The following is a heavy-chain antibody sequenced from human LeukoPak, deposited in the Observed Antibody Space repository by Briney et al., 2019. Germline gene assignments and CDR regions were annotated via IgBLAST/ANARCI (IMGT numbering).Heavy chain of an antibody. V-gene: IGHV3-7*01. J-gene: IGHJ3*01. D-gene: IGHD2-15*01. CDR3: ARIAILTSGPLDAFDL. CDR1: GFTFSRFW. Sequence: GGSLRLSCAASGFTFSRFWMSWIRQAPGKGLEWVANIKQDGSEKYSVDSVEGRSTISRDNAKSSLYLQMNSLRVEDTALYYCARIAILTSGPLDAFDLWGQGTMVTVSS. CDR2: IKQDGSEK.